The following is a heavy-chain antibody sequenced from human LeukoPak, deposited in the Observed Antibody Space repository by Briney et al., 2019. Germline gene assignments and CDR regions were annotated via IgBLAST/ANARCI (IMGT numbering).Heavy chain of an antibody. J-gene: IGHJ5*02. Sequence: PSETLSLTCAVYGGSFSGYYWSWIRQPPGKGLEWIGEINHSGSTNYNPSLKSRVTISVDTPKNQFSLKLSSVTAADTAVYYCARARLGYCSSTSCYHGNWFDPWGQGTLVTVSS. CDR3: ARARLGYCSSTSCYHGNWFDP. V-gene: IGHV4-34*01. CDR1: GGSFSGYY. D-gene: IGHD2-2*01. CDR2: INHSGST.